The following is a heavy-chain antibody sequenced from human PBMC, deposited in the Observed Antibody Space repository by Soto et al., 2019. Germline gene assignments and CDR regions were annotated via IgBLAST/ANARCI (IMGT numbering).Heavy chain of an antibody. J-gene: IGHJ5*02. CDR2: ISGSGFKK. CDR1: GFIFENFG. V-gene: IGHV3-23*01. CDR3: AKNQGVELVPLATVDWFDP. D-gene: IGHD1-26*01. Sequence: GGSLRLSCAASGFIFENFGMSWVRQAPGRGLEWISSISGSGFKKYYADSVKGRLTISRDNSKSTVYLELNNLSAEDTAVYHCAKNQGVELVPLATVDWFDPWGQGSVVTVSS.